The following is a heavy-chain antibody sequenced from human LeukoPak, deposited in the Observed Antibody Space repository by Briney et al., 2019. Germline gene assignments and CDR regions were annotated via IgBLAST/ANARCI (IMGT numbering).Heavy chain of an antibody. V-gene: IGHV1-69*13. J-gene: IGHJ4*02. CDR3: ARDFPVLRYFDWLSTAFDY. D-gene: IGHD3-9*01. Sequence: SVKVSCKASGGTFSSYAISWVRQAPGQGLEWMGGIIPIFGTANYAQKFQGRVTITADESTSTAYMELRSLRSDDTAVYYCARDFPVLRYFDWLSTAFDYWGQGTLVTVSS. CDR1: GGTFSSYA. CDR2: IIPIFGTA.